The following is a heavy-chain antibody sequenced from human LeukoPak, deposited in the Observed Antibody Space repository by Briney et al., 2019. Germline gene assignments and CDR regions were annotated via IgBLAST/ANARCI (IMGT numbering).Heavy chain of an antibody. CDR2: IYSGGST. J-gene: IGHJ4*02. V-gene: IGHV3-66*02. CDR1: GFTVSRNY. Sequence: GGSLRLSCAASGFTVSRNYMSWVRQAPGKGLEWVSVIYSGGSTYYADSVKGRFTISRDNSKNTLYLQMNSLRAEDTAVYYCARDLSSGWYDYWGQGTLVTVSS. D-gene: IGHD6-19*01. CDR3: ARDLSSGWYDY.